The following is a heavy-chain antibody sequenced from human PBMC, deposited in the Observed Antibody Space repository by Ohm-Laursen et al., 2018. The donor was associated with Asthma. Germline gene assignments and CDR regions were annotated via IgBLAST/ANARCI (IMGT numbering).Heavy chain of an antibody. Sequence: SLRLSCAASGFTFSDYYMSWIRQAPGKGLEWVSYISSSSSYTNYADSVKGRFTISRDNAKNSLYLQMNSLRAEDTAVYYCARGPLEPEANWFDPWGQGTLVTVSS. V-gene: IGHV3-11*06. CDR3: ARGPLEPEANWFDP. D-gene: IGHD1-1*01. J-gene: IGHJ5*02. CDR2: ISSSSSYT. CDR1: GFTFSDYY.